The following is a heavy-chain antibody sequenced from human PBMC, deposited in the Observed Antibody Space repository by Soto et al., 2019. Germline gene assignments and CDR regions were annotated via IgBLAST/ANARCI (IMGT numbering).Heavy chain of an antibody. J-gene: IGHJ5*02. CDR2: IYYSGST. Sequence: QVQLQESGPGLVKPSETLSLTCTVSGGSISSYYWSWIRQPPGKGLEWIGYIYYSGSTNYNPSLKSRVTISVDTSKNQFSLKLSSVTAADTAVYYCARHPSYYYGSGSYSNWFDPWGQGTLVTVSS. D-gene: IGHD3-10*01. CDR1: GGSISSYY. V-gene: IGHV4-59*08. CDR3: ARHPSYYYGSGSYSNWFDP.